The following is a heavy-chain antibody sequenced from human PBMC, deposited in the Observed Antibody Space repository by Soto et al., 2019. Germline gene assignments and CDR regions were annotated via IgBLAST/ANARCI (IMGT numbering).Heavy chain of an antibody. Sequence: ASVKVSCKSSDNTFTHYGITWVRPAPGQGLEWMVCISGYNGNTKYAQKFQDRVTMTADTGTRTAFVEVRSLTSDDTGVYFCAATGGNYFGLDVWGQGTTVTVSS. CDR2: ISGYNGNT. D-gene: IGHD2-8*02. CDR1: DNTFTHYG. CDR3: AATGGNYFGLDV. J-gene: IGHJ6*02. V-gene: IGHV1-18*01.